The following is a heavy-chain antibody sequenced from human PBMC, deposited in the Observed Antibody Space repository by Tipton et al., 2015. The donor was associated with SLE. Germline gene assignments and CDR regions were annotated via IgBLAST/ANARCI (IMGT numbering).Heavy chain of an antibody. CDR3: ARGSAAAVGGAFDI. V-gene: IGHV4-61*01. J-gene: IGHJ3*02. D-gene: IGHD6-13*01. CDR2: IYYSGST. CDR1: GGSISSSSYY. Sequence: TLSLTCTVSGGSISSSSYYWSWIRQPPGKGLEWIGYIYYSGSTNYNPSLKSRVTISVDTSKNQFSLKLSSVTAADTAVYYCARGSAAAVGGAFDIWGQGTMVTVSS.